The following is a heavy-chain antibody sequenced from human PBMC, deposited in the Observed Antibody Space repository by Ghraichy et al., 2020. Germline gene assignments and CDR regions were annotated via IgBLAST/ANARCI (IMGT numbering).Heavy chain of an antibody. Sequence: GALRLSCAASGFTFSDYYMSWIRQAPGKGLEWVSYISSSSSYTNYADSVKGRFTISRDNAKNSLYLQMNSLRAEDTAVYYCARDTLVRARSTFDIWGQGTMVTVSS. D-gene: IGHD3-10*01. CDR2: ISSSSSYT. J-gene: IGHJ3*02. V-gene: IGHV3-11*06. CDR3: ARDTLVRARSTFDI. CDR1: GFTFSDYY.